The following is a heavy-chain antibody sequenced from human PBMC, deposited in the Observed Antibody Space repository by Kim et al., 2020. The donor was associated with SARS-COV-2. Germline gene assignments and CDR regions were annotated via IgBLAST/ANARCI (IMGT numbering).Heavy chain of an antibody. CDR1: GGSISSYY. CDR3: ASVEGHSSTRGRFDY. D-gene: IGHD6-13*01. Sequence: SETLSLTCTVSGGSISSYYWSWIRQPPGKGLEWIGYIYYSGSTNYNPSLKSRVTISVDTSKNQFSLQLSSVTAADTAVYYCASVEGHSSTRGRFDYWGQGTLVTVSS. CDR2: IYYSGST. J-gene: IGHJ4*02. V-gene: IGHV4-59*01.